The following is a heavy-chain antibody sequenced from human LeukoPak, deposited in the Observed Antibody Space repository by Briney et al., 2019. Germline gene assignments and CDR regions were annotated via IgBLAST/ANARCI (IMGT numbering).Heavy chain of an antibody. CDR3: ATAVVVVPAAIRYYYYYMDV. V-gene: IGHV1-69-2*01. D-gene: IGHD2-2*01. J-gene: IGHJ6*03. Sequence: ASVKVSRKASGYTFTDYYMHWVQQAPGKGLEWMGRVDPEDGETIYAERFQGRVTITADTSTDTAYMELSSLRSEDTAVYYCATAVVVVPAAIRYYYYYMDVWGKGTTVTVSS. CDR2: VDPEDGET. CDR1: GYTFTDYY.